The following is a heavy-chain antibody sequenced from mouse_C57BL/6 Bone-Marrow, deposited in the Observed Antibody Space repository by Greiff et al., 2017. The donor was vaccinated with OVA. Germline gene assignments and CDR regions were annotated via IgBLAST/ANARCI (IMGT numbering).Heavy chain of an antibody. J-gene: IGHJ4*01. CDR3: VRYYYGSRKGMMDY. CDR1: GYTFTSYW. D-gene: IGHD1-1*01. V-gene: IGHV1-55*01. CDR2: IYPGSGST. Sequence: QVQLQQPGAELVKPGASVKMSCKASGYTFTSYWITWVKQRPGQGLEWIGDIYPGSGSTNYNEKFKSKATLTVDTSSSTAYMQLSSLTSEDSAVYYCVRYYYGSRKGMMDYWGQGTSVTVSS.